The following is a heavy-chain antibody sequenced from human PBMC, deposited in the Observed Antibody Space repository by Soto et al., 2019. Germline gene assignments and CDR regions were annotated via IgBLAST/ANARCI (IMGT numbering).Heavy chain of an antibody. CDR2: IYYSGST. J-gene: IGHJ3*02. D-gene: IGHD3-3*01. CDR3: ARDVVGFWSGYLNGAFDI. V-gene: IGHV4-31*03. Sequence: QVQLQESGPGLVKPSQTLSLTCTVSDGSISSGGYYWSWIRQHPGKGLEWIGYIYYSGSTYYNPSLKSRITISVDASKNQFSLELSSVTAADTAVYYCARDVVGFWSGYLNGAFDIWGQGTNVTVSS. CDR1: DGSISSGGYY.